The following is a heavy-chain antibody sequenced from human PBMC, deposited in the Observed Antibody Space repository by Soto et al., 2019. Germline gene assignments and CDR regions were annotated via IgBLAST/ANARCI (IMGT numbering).Heavy chain of an antibody. J-gene: IGHJ6*02. V-gene: IGHV1-18*01. D-gene: IGHD6-13*01. CDR1: GYTFPNHG. Sequence: QVQLVQSGAEVRKPGASVKVSCKASGYTFPNHGIIWVRQAPGQGLEWMAWISANNGNTKYAQKFQDRVTMTTDTSTTTAYMELRSLRSDDTAVYYCARLKQLVFMDVWGQGTTVTVSS. CDR2: ISANNGNT. CDR3: ARLKQLVFMDV.